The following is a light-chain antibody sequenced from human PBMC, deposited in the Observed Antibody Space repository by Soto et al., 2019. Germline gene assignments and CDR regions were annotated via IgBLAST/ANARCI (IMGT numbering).Light chain of an antibody. V-gene: IGKV3-20*01. Sequence: EIVLTQSPGTLSLSPGERATHSCRASQSVSSSYLAWYQQKPGQAPRLLIYGASSRATGIPDRFSGSGSGTDFTLTISRLEPEHFAVYYCQQYGSSPPITFGQGTRLEIK. CDR1: QSVSSSY. J-gene: IGKJ5*01. CDR3: QQYGSSPPIT. CDR2: GAS.